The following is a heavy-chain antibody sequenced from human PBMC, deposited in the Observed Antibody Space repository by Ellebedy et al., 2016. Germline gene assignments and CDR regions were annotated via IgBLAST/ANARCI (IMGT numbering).Heavy chain of an antibody. V-gene: IGHV7-4-1*02. CDR3: ARAADKGSVDH. J-gene: IGHJ4*02. Sequence: ASVKVSCKASGYMFTSYAMRWVRQAPGQGLEWMGWINTNTGNPTYAQGFTGRFVFSLDTSVSTAYLQITGLQADDTAVYYCARAADKGSVDHWGQGTLVTVSS. D-gene: IGHD3-10*01. CDR1: GYMFTSYA. CDR2: INTNTGNP.